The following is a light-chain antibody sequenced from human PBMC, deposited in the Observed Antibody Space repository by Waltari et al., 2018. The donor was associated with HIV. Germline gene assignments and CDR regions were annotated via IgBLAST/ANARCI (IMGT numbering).Light chain of an antibody. V-gene: IGLV2-14*03. J-gene: IGLJ2*01. CDR3: SSYTASGSLV. CDR1: NNKFGSSSY. CDR2: DTN. Sequence: QSALAQPASVSGSPGQSITVSCTATNNKFGSSSYFSWYQQHPGEAPKLIIYDTNNRPSEISSRFSASKSDNRASLTISGLQAEDEAQYFCSSYTASGSLVFGGGTKVTVL.